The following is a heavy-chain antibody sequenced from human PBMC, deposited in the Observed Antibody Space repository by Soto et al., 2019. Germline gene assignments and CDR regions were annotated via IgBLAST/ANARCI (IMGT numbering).Heavy chain of an antibody. J-gene: IGHJ3*02. Sequence: QVQLVECGGGVVQPGRSLRLSCAASGFTFSSYGMHWVRQAPGKGLEWVAVIWYDGINKYYVDSVKGRFTISRDNSKNTLYLQMNSLRPEDTAVYYCARVSPKGRDGYNYGAFDIWGQGTMVTVSS. D-gene: IGHD5-12*01. CDR3: ARVSPKGRDGYNYGAFDI. CDR2: IWYDGINK. CDR1: GFTFSSYG. V-gene: IGHV3-33*01.